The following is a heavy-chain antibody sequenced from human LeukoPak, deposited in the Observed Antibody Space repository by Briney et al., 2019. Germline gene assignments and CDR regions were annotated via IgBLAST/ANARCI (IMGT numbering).Heavy chain of an antibody. CDR2: IKEDGSEK. J-gene: IGHJ4*02. Sequence: GGCLRLSCAASGFTFSSYAMNWVRQAPGKGLEWVANIKEDGSEKNYVDSVKGRFTISRDNAKNSLYLQMNSLRAEDTAVYYCVTGGRQLGFWGQGTLVTVSS. CDR3: VTGGRQLGF. D-gene: IGHD6-13*01. V-gene: IGHV3-7*05. CDR1: GFTFSSYA.